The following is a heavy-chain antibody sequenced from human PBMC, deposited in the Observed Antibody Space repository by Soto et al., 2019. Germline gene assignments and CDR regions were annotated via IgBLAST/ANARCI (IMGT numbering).Heavy chain of an antibody. CDR1: GFIFSSNG. Sequence: GGSLRLSCVVSGFIFSSNGMHWVRQTPGKGLEWVACMSYDGSDTFYADSVKGRFNISRDNSKNTLFLHMSNLRAEDTAMYYCTIVRVADSGLDLWGQGTPVTVSS. CDR3: TIVRVADSGLDL. D-gene: IGHD3-10*02. J-gene: IGHJ5*02. V-gene: IGHV3-30*02. CDR2: MSYDGSDT.